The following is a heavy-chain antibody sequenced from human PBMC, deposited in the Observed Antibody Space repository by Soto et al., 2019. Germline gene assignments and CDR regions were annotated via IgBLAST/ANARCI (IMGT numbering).Heavy chain of an antibody. D-gene: IGHD6-6*01. CDR2: IYYSGST. V-gene: IGHV4-30-4*01. CDR3: ARGIEYSSSSEGMDV. CDR1: GGSISSGDYY. Sequence: SETLSLTCTVSGGSISSGDYYWSWIRQPPGKGLEWIGYIYYSGSTYYNPSLKSRVTISVDTSKNQFSLKLSSVTAADTAVYYCARGIEYSSSSEGMDVWGQGTTVTVYS. J-gene: IGHJ6*02.